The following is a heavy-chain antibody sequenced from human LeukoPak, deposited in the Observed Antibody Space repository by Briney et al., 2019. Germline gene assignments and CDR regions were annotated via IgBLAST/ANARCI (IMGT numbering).Heavy chain of an antibody. Sequence: SGTLSLTCAVYGGSFSGYYWSWIRQPPGKGLEWIGEINHSGSTNYNPSLKSRVTISVDTSKNQFSLKLSSVTAADTAVYYCARGKMYDYFDYWGQGTLVTVSS. CDR1: GGSFSGYY. J-gene: IGHJ4*02. D-gene: IGHD2-8*01. CDR2: INHSGST. CDR3: ARGKMYDYFDY. V-gene: IGHV4-34*01.